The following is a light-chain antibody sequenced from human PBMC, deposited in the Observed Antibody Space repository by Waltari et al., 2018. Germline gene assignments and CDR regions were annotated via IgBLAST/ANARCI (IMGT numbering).Light chain of an antibody. Sequence: DIQMTQSHSTLSASVGERVNITCRASQTISTWLAWYQQKPGKAPKLLIYKASSLESGVPSRFSGSGSGTEFTLTISSLQPDDSATYYCQQYNSFPWTFGQGTKVQI. V-gene: IGKV1-5*03. CDR1: QTISTW. J-gene: IGKJ1*01. CDR2: KAS. CDR3: QQYNSFPWT.